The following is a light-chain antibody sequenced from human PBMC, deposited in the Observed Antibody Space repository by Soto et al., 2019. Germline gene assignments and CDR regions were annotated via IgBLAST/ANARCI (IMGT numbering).Light chain of an antibody. V-gene: IGKV3-15*01. Sequence: EIEMTQSPATLSVSPVERATLSCRASQSVNTNLAWYQQKPGQAPRLLIYGSSTRAPGIPARFSGIGSGTEFTFTVNSLQTEDFAIYYCQQYNHWPHWLTFGGGTKGEVK. CDR2: GSS. CDR1: QSVNTN. CDR3: QQYNHWPHWLT. J-gene: IGKJ4*01.